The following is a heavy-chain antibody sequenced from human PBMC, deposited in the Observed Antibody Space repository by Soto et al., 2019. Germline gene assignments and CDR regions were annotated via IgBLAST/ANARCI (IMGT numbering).Heavy chain of an antibody. CDR1: GFSLTTSEMS. CDR3: ARATSYTSSWPSNWFDP. D-gene: IGHD2-2*01. Sequence: GPTLVNPTQTVTLTCTFSGFSLTTSEMSVSWIRQPPGKALEWLELMDGDDDKYYSTSLKTRLTISKDTSTKQVVLTMTNMDPVDTAAYFCARATSYTSSWPSNWFDPWGQGTLVTVSS. CDR2: MDGDDDK. V-gene: IGHV2-70*01. J-gene: IGHJ5*02.